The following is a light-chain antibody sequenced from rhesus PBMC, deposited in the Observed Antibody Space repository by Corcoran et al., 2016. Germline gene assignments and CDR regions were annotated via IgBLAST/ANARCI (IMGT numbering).Light chain of an antibody. Sequence: DIQMTQSPSSLSASLGDTVTITCRASQGISSYLNWFQQKPGKAPRLLIYDASSLESGVPSRFSGRGSGTDCTLTICSLHPEDFAAYYCLQYKTYPYSFGQGTKVEIK. CDR1: QGISSY. V-gene: IGKV1-28*02. CDR3: LQYKTYPYS. CDR2: DAS. J-gene: IGKJ2*01.